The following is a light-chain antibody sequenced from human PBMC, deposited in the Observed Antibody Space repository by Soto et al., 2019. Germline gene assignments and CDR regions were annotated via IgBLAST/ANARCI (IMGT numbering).Light chain of an antibody. CDR3: QQYCMSPLT. V-gene: IGKV3-20*01. CDR1: QSVNSNY. CDR2: GAS. Sequence: ETVLTQSPGTLSLSPGERATLSCRASQSVNSNYLAWYQQKPGQAPRLLLYGASRRAPGIEASFSGSGSGTDFVLTISRLEPEDFAVYDCQQYCMSPLTFGQGTKVEIK. J-gene: IGKJ2*01.